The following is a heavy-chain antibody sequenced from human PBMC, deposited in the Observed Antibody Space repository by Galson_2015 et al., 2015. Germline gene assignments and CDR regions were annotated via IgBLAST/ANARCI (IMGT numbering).Heavy chain of an antibody. V-gene: IGHV6-1*01. CDR1: GDSVSSNSAA. CDR2: TYYRSKWYN. J-gene: IGHJ3*02. CDR3: ARTRNTAMVLTVENDAFDI. Sequence: CAISGDSVSSNSAAWNWIRQSPSRGLEWLGRTYYRSKWYNDYAVSVKGRITINPDTSKNQFSLQLNSVTPEDTAVYYCARTRNTAMVLTVENDAFDIWGQGTMVTVSS. D-gene: IGHD5-18*01.